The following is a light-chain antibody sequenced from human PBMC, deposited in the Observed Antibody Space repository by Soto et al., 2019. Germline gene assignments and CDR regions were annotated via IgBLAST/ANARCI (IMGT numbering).Light chain of an antibody. CDR1: QSLLDPDDGNVY. J-gene: IGKJ4*01. CDR3: MQRLEFPHT. CDR2: TVS. Sequence: VLMTQTPLSLPVTPGDPASISCRSNQSLLDPDDGNVYLDWYLQKPGRSPQLLVYTVSYRASGVAGRFSARGSDTDFTLKISRVEADDVGVYYCMQRLEFPHTFGGGTKLEIK. V-gene: IGKV2-40*01.